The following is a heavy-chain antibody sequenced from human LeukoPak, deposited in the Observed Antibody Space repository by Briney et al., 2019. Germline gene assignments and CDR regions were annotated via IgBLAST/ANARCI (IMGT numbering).Heavy chain of an antibody. D-gene: IGHD2-2*03. CDR1: GFSFSTNW. CDR2: INSDGSST. V-gene: IGHV3-74*01. CDR3: AGNCSSTSCYVEGAFDI. Sequence: GGSLRLSCAASGFSFSTNWMHWVRQAPGKGLVWVSRINSDGSSTSYADFVKGRFTISRDNAKNSLYLQMNSLRAEDTALYYCAGNCSSTSCYVEGAFDIWGQGTMVTVSS. J-gene: IGHJ3*02.